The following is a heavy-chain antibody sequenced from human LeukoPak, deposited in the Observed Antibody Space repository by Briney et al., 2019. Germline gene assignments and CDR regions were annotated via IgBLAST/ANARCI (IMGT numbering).Heavy chain of an antibody. D-gene: IGHD2-8*02. CDR3: AQGCVGRGVGVPN. J-gene: IGHJ4*02. Sequence: GGSLRLSCVTSGFTFSSSPMTWVRQAPGKGLEWVSSITESGDNTYYTDPVKGRLTISRDNSKSTVYLQMNSLRVDDTAIYYCAQGCVGRGVGVPNWDQGTLVTVSS. V-gene: IGHV3-23*01. CDR1: GFTFSSSP. CDR2: ITESGDNT.